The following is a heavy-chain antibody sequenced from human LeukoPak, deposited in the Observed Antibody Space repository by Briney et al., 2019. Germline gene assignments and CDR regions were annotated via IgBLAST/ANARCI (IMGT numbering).Heavy chain of an antibody. V-gene: IGHV3-21*01. CDR3: ARERQNKDFWSGGDY. CDR1: GFTFSSYS. J-gene: IGHJ4*02. Sequence: PGGSLRLSCAASGFTFSSYSMNWVRQAPGKGLEWVSSISSSSSYIYYADSVKGRFPISRDNAKNSLYLQMNTLRPEDTAVYYCARERQNKDFWSGGDYWGQGTLVTVSS. D-gene: IGHD3-3*01. CDR2: ISSSSSYI.